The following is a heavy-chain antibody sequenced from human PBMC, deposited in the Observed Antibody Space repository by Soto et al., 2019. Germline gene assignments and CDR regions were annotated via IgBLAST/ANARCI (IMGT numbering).Heavy chain of an antibody. CDR2: INSDGSST. Sequence: GGSLRLSCAASGFTFSRYWMHWVRQAPGKGLVWVSRINSDGSSTSYADSVKGRFTISRDNAKNTLYLQMNSLRAEDTAVYYCARVSSIAAAGTGDLNYWGQGTLVTVSS. CDR3: ARVSSIAAAGTGDLNY. J-gene: IGHJ4*02. D-gene: IGHD6-13*01. V-gene: IGHV3-74*01. CDR1: GFTFSRYW.